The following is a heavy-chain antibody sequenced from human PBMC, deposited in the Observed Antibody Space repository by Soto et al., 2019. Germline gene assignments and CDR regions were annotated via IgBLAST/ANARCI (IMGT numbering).Heavy chain of an antibody. D-gene: IGHD7-27*01. V-gene: IGHV1-46*01. J-gene: IGHJ4*02. CDR2: INPSGGIT. CDR1: GFTFTSCF. CDR3: ARDPARQNWGPVFDY. Sequence: ASVKVSCKTSGFTFTSCFNHWVRQAPGQGLEWMGMINPSGGITSCAQKFQGRVTMTRDTSTSTVYMELSDLRSEDTAVYYCARDPARQNWGPVFDYWGQGTLVTVSS.